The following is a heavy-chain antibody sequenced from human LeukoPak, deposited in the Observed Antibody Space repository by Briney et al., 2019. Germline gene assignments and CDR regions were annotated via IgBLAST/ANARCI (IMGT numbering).Heavy chain of an antibody. CDR3: ARHSIAAAGTDAFDI. D-gene: IGHD6-13*01. Sequence: SETLSLTCTVSGGSISSTTYYWGWFRQSPGKGVEWIGSVSYSGNTYHSPSLTGRVSISVDTSKNQFSLNLRFVTAADTAVYYCARHSIAAAGTDAFDIWGQGTMVTVSS. CDR1: GGSISSTTYY. V-gene: IGHV4-39*01. CDR2: VSYSGNT. J-gene: IGHJ3*02.